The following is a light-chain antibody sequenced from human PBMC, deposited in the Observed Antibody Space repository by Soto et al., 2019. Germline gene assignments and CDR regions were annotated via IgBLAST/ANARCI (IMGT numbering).Light chain of an antibody. CDR3: QQYGRSPLMYT. CDR2: GVS. J-gene: IGKJ2*01. Sequence: EIVLTQSPGTLSLSPGERATLSCRASQSVNSNFLAWYQQKPGQAPRLLIYGVSTRAAGVPDRFSGSGSGTDFTLTITRLEPEDFAVYYCQQYGRSPLMYTFGQGTKLGVK. CDR1: QSVNSNF. V-gene: IGKV3-20*01.